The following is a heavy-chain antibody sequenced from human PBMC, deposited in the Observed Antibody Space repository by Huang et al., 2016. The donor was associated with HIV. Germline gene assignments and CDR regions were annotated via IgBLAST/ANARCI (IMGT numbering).Heavy chain of an antibody. Sequence: EVQLVESGGGLVQPGGSLRLSCTDSGFPFSSYLMSWVRQGAVKGLELVVKIKQDGSEKYYVDSVKCRFSISIDNAKNSLYLQMNSLRAEDTAVYYCARRLRYYDGSGRTSGYFDYWGQGTLVTVSS. D-gene: IGHD3-10*01. CDR3: ARRLRYYDGSGRTSGYFDY. CDR2: IKQDGSEK. V-gene: IGHV3-7*01. J-gene: IGHJ4*02. CDR1: GFPFSSYL.